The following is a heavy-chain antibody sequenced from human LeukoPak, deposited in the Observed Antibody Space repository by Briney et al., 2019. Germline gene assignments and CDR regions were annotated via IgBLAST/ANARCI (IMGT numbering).Heavy chain of an antibody. CDR3: ARDKGPYWYFDL. Sequence: SETLSLTCAVSDGSISSYYWNWIRQPPGKGLEWIGNIYNSGSTDYNPSLKSRVTISVNLSKKLISLKLTSVTAADTALYYRARDKGPYWYFDLWGRGTLVTVSS. V-gene: IGHV4-59*01. CDR2: IYNSGST. CDR1: DGSISSYY. J-gene: IGHJ2*01.